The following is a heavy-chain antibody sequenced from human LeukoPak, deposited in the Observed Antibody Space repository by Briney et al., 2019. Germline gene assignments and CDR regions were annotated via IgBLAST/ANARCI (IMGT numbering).Heavy chain of an antibody. D-gene: IGHD3-22*01. CDR2: ISYDGSNK. CDR1: GYSISSSNW. CDR3: AKDATYYDSSGYYPGV. V-gene: IGHV3-30*18. J-gene: IGHJ4*02. Sequence: LSLTCAVSGYSISSSNWWGWIRQPPGKGLEWVAVISYDGSNKYYADSVKGRFTISRDNSKNTLYLQMNSLRAEDTAVYYCAKDATYYDSSGYYPGVWGQGTLVTVSS.